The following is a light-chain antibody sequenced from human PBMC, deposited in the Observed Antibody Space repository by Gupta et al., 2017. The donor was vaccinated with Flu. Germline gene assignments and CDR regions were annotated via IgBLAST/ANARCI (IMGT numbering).Light chain of an antibody. V-gene: IGLV1-44*01. CDR2: SNN. CDR1: SSNIGSNT. Sequence: QSVLTQPPSASGTPGQRVTISCSGSSSNIGSNTVNWYQQLPGTAPKLLTYSNNQRPSGVPDRFSGSKSGTSASLAITGLQSEDEAYYYCAAWDDSLNGRYVFGTGTKVTVL. J-gene: IGLJ1*01. CDR3: AAWDDSLNGRYV.